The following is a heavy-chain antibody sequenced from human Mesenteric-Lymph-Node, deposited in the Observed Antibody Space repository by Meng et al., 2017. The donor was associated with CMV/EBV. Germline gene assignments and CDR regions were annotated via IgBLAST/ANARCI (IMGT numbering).Heavy chain of an antibody. CDR3: ARDLVGATGWFDP. CDR2: IYYSGST. D-gene: IGHD1-26*01. J-gene: IGHJ5*02. CDR1: GGSVSSGSYY. V-gene: IGHV4-61*01. Sequence: SETLSLTCTVSGGSVSSGSYYWSWIRQPPGKGLEWIGYIYYSGSTNYNPSLKSRVTISVDTSKNQFSLKLSSVTAADTAVYYCARDLVGATGWFDPWGQGTLVTVSS.